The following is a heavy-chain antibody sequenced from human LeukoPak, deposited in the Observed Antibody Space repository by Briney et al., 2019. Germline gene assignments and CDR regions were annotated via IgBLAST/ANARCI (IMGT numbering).Heavy chain of an antibody. Sequence: GGSLRLSCAASGFTFSSYAMSWVRQPPGKGLEWVSAISGSGGSTYYADSVKGRFTISRDNSKNTLYLQMNSLRAEDTALYYCAKARIVVVVTAPPFDYWGQGTLVTVSS. D-gene: IGHD2-15*01. V-gene: IGHV3-23*01. CDR1: GFTFSSYA. CDR3: AKARIVVVVTAPPFDY. J-gene: IGHJ4*02. CDR2: ISGSGGST.